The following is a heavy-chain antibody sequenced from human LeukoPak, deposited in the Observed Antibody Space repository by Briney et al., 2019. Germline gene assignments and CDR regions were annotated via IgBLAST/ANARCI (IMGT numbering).Heavy chain of an antibody. CDR3: ARNSIAARAALDP. CDR1: GFTFSSNY. D-gene: IGHD6-6*01. Sequence: PGGSLRLSCAASGFTFSSNYMSWVRQAPGKGLEWVSVIYSGGSTYYADSVKGRFTISRDNSKNTLYLQMNSLRAEDTAVYYCARNSIAARAALDPWGQGTLVTVSS. CDR2: IYSGGST. J-gene: IGHJ5*02. V-gene: IGHV3-53*01.